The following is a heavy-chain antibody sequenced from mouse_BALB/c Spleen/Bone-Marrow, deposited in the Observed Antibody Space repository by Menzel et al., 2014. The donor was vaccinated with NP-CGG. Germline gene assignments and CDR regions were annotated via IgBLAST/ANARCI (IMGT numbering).Heavy chain of an antibody. V-gene: IGHV1-69*02. D-gene: IGHD2-3*01. Sequence: QVQLKESGAELVRPGASVKLSCKASGYTFTSYWINWVKPRPGQGLEWIGNIYPSDSYTNYNQKFKDKATLTVDKSSSTAYMQLSSPTSEDSAVYYCARDGSPFAYWGQGTLVTVSA. CDR2: IYPSDSYT. CDR3: ARDGSPFAY. J-gene: IGHJ3*01. CDR1: GYTFTSYW.